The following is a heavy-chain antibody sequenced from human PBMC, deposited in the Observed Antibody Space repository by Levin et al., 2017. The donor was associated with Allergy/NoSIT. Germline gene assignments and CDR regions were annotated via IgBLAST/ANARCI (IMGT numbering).Heavy chain of an antibody. D-gene: IGHD1-26*01. V-gene: IGHV1-2*02. CDR3: ARDRAKGSLGPFDY. CDR1: GYTFTGYY. J-gene: IGHJ4*02. CDR2: INPNSGGT. Sequence: ASVKVSCKASGYTFTGYYMHWVRQAPGQGLEWMGWINPNSGGTNYAQKFQGRVTMTRDTSISTAYMELSRLRSDDTAVYYCARDRAKGSLGPFDYWGQGTLVTVSS.